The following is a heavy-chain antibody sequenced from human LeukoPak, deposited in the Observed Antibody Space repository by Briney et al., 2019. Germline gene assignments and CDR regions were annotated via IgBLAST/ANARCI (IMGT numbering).Heavy chain of an antibody. CDR3: ARVRRYCSSTSCYSIDY. V-gene: IGHV4-34*01. CDR1: GGSFSGYY. Sequence: SETLPLTCAVYGGSFSGYYWSWIRQPPGKGLEWIGEINHSGSTNYNPSLKSRVTISVDTSKNQFSLKLSSVTAADTAVYYCARVRRYCSSTSCYSIDYWGQGTLVTVSS. J-gene: IGHJ4*02. CDR2: INHSGST. D-gene: IGHD2-2*01.